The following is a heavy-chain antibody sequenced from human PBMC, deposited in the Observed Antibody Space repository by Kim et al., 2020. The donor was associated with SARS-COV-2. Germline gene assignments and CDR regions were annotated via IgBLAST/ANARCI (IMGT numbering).Heavy chain of an antibody. Sequence: ASVKVSCKASGYTFTSYAMHWVRQAPGQRLEWMGWINAGNGNTKYSQKFQGRVTITRDTSASTAYMELSSLRSEDTAVYYCAREGLYDFWSGYIYYGMDVWGQGTTVTVSS. V-gene: IGHV1-3*01. CDR1: GYTFTSYA. CDR3: AREGLYDFWSGYIYYGMDV. D-gene: IGHD3-3*01. CDR2: INAGNGNT. J-gene: IGHJ6*02.